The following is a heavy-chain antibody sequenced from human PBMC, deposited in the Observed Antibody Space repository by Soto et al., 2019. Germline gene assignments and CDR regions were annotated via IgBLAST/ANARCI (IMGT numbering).Heavy chain of an antibody. D-gene: IGHD4-17*01. CDR1: GFTLSSYA. V-gene: IGHV3-23*01. CDR2: ISGSGGST. CDR3: AKGDYGDYVSLFDY. J-gene: IGHJ4*02. Sequence: GXSLRLSCAASGFTLSSYALSWFRQAPGKGLEWVSAISGSGGSTYYADSVKGRFTISRDNSKNTLYLQMNSLRAEDTAVYYCAKGDYGDYVSLFDYWGQGTLVTVSS.